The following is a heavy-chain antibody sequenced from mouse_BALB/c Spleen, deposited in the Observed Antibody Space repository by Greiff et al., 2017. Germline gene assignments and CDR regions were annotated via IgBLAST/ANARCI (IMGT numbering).Heavy chain of an antibody. V-gene: IGHV1S34*01. J-gene: IGHJ4*01. CDR3: ARERSGYAMDY. Sequence: LVRPGASVKISCKASGYSFTGYYMHWVKQSHGKSLEWIGYISCYNGATSYNQKFKGKATFTVDTSSSTAYMQFNSLTSEDSAVYYCARERSGYAMDYWGQGTSVTVSS. CDR1: GYSFTGYY. CDR2: ISCYNGAT.